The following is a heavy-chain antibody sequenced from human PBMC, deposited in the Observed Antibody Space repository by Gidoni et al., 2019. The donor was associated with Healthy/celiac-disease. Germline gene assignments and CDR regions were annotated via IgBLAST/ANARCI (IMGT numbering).Heavy chain of an antibody. D-gene: IGHD4-17*01. V-gene: IGHV1-3*01. CDR2: INAGNGNT. CDR1: GYTFTSYA. Sequence: QVQLVQSGAEVNKPGASVKVSCNASGYTFTSYAMHWVRQAPGQRLEWMGWINAGNGNTKYSQKFQGRVTITRDTSASTAYMELSSLRSEDTAVYYCASLAVTLVGAAAFDIWGQGTMVTVSS. CDR3: ASLAVTLVGAAAFDI. J-gene: IGHJ3*02.